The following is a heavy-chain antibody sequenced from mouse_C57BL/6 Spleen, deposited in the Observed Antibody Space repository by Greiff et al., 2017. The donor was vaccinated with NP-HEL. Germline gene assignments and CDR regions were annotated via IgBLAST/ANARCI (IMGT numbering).Heavy chain of an antibody. CDR3: ARGGYSNYEGDYFDY. Sequence: VKLMESGAELVKPGASVKISCKASGYAFSSYWMNWVKQRPGKGLEWIGQIYPGDGDTNYNGKFKGKATLTADKSSSTAYMQLSSLTSEDSAVYFCARGGYSNYEGDYFDYWGQGTTLTVSS. V-gene: IGHV1-80*01. CDR2: IYPGDGDT. CDR1: GYAFSSYW. J-gene: IGHJ2*01. D-gene: IGHD2-5*01.